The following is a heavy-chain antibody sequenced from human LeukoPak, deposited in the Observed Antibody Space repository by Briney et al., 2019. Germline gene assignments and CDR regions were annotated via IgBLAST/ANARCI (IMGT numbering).Heavy chain of an antibody. J-gene: IGHJ4*02. D-gene: IGHD3-10*01. CDR3: ARARITMVRGVIGSLGY. V-gene: IGHV3-11*04. CDR2: ISSSGSTI. Sequence: PGGSLRLSCAASGFTFSDYYMSRIRQAPGKGLEWVSYISSSGSTIYYADSVKGRFTISRDNAKNSLYLQMNSLRAEDTAVYYCARARITMVRGVIGSLGYWGQGTLVTVSS. CDR1: GFTFSDYY.